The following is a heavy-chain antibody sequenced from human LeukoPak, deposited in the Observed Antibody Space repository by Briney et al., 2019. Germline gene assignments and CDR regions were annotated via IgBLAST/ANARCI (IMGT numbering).Heavy chain of an antibody. CDR1: GGSFSGYY. CDR2: INHSGST. Sequence: SETLSLTCAVYGGSFSGYYWSWIRQPPGKGLEWIGEINHSGSTNYNPSLKSRVTISVDTSKNQFSLKLSSVTAADTAVYYCARPGWLRTSRAWFDPWGQGTLVTVSS. J-gene: IGHJ5*02. CDR3: ARPGWLRTSRAWFDP. D-gene: IGHD5-12*01. V-gene: IGHV4-34*01.